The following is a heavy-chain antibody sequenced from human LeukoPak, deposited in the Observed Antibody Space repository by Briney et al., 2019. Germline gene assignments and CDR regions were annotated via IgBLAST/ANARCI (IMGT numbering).Heavy chain of an antibody. V-gene: IGHV4-38-2*01. Sequence: SKTLSLTCAVSGYSISSGYYWGWIRQPPGKGLEWIGSIYHSGSTYYNPSLKSRVTISVDTSKNQFSLKLSSVTAADTAVYYCARAARDILTGYYRNNWFDPWGQGALVTVSS. D-gene: IGHD3-9*01. CDR3: ARAARDILTGYYRNNWFDP. CDR2: IYHSGST. CDR1: GYSISSGYY. J-gene: IGHJ5*02.